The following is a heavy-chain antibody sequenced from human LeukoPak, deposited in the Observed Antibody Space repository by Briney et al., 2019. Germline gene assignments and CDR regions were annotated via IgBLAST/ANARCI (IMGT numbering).Heavy chain of an antibody. V-gene: IGHV4-4*02. Sequence: PSETLSLTCAVSGGSISSSNWWSWVRQPPGKGLEWIGEIYHSGSTYYNPSLKSRVTISVDKSKNQFSLKLSSVTAADTAVYYCARGADSSGYYSIFYFDYWGQGTLVTVSS. D-gene: IGHD3-22*01. J-gene: IGHJ4*02. CDR1: GGSISSSNW. CDR3: ARGADSSGYYSIFYFDY. CDR2: IYHSGST.